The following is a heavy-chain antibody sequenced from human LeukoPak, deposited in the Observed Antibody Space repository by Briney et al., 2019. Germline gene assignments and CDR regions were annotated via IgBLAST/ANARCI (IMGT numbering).Heavy chain of an antibody. V-gene: IGHV3-23*01. Sequence: GGSLRLSCAASGFTFSSYAMSWVRQAPGKGLEWVSAISRSGTTPAYADSVKGRFTISRDNSKNTLYLQMNSLRAEDTAVYYCAKDSYDYVWGSYRQSYYFDYWGQGTLVTVSS. D-gene: IGHD3-16*02. CDR3: AKDSYDYVWGSYRQSYYFDY. CDR2: ISRSGTTP. J-gene: IGHJ4*02. CDR1: GFTFSSYA.